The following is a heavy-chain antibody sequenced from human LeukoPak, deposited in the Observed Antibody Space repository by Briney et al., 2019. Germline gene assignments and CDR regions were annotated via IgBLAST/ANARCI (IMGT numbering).Heavy chain of an antibody. CDR1: GGSISSYY. Sequence: PSETLSLTCTVSGGSISSYYWSWIRQPPGKGLEWIGYIYTSGSTNYNPSLESRVTISVDTSKNQFSLKLSSVTAADTAVYYCARSIAASYYFDYWGQGTLVTVSS. D-gene: IGHD6-6*01. CDR3: ARSIAASYYFDY. V-gene: IGHV4-4*09. J-gene: IGHJ4*02. CDR2: IYTSGST.